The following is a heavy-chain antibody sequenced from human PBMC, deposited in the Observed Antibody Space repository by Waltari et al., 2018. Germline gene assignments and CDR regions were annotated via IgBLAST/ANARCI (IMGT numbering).Heavy chain of an antibody. CDR1: GGSFSGSY. Sequence: QVQLQQWGAGLLKPSETLSLTCAVYGGSFSGSYWRWIRQPPGTGLEWIGEINHSGSTNYNPSLKSRVTISVDTSKNQFSLKLSSVTAADTAVYYCARGRKRDRSLFRGNYYYYGMDVWGQGTTVTVSS. V-gene: IGHV4-34*01. D-gene: IGHD2-21*01. J-gene: IGHJ6*02. CDR2: INHSGST. CDR3: ARGRKRDRSLFRGNYYYYGMDV.